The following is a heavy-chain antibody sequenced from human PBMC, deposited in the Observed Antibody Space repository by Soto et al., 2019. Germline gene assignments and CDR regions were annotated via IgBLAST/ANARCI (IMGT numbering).Heavy chain of an antibody. D-gene: IGHD3-22*01. CDR2: INSDKSTI. CDR3: ARAIYDRRGYSYFDY. CDR1: GFTFSRYW. J-gene: IGHJ4*02. Sequence: PGGSLRLSCAASGFTFSRYWMHWVRQAPGKGLVWVSRINSDKSTISYADSVKGRFTISRDNAKNTLYLQMNSLRAEDTAVYYCARAIYDRRGYSYFDYWGQGTLVTVS. V-gene: IGHV3-74*01.